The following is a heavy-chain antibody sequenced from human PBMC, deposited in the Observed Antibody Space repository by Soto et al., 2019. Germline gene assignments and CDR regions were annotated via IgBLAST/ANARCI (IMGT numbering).Heavy chain of an antibody. Sequence: ASVKVSCKASGYTFTSTWMHWVRQAPGQGLEWMGIINPYGGAATYAEKFQGRVPMTRDTSPATDYMELSSLRSEDTAIYFCARDDSGFSGSHYIDYFNYWGQGALVTVS. CDR1: GYTFTSTW. D-gene: IGHD1-26*01. CDR3: ARDDSGFSGSHYIDYFNY. V-gene: IGHV1-46*01. J-gene: IGHJ4*02. CDR2: INPYGGAA.